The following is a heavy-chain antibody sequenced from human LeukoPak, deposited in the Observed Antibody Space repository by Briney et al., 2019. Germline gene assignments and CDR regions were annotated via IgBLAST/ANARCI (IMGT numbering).Heavy chain of an antibody. CDR3: AKRLKRNYYYHYAMDV. CDR2: IDDSGVIR. Sequence: GGSLRLSCAASGFTFKTHAMSWVRQAPGKGPEWVSRIDDSGVIRSYADSVKGRFTISRDNSKMTLTLQMNSLRAEDTAVYYCAKRLKRNYYYHYAMDVWGQGTTVTVSS. V-gene: IGHV3-23*01. D-gene: IGHD3-22*01. CDR1: GFTFKTHA. J-gene: IGHJ6*02.